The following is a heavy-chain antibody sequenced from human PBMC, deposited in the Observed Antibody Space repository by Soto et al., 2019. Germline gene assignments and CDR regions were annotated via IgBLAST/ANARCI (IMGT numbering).Heavy chain of an antibody. Sequence: QVQLVQSVAEVKKPGSSVKVSCKASGGTFSSYAISWVRQAPGQGLEWMGGIIPIFGTANYAQKFQGRVTITADESTSTDYMELSSLRSEDTAVYYCARTVVVGATAWMDVWGQGTTVTVSS. CDR1: GGTFSSYA. CDR2: IIPIFGTA. CDR3: ARTVVVGATAWMDV. V-gene: IGHV1-69*01. J-gene: IGHJ6*02. D-gene: IGHD2-15*01.